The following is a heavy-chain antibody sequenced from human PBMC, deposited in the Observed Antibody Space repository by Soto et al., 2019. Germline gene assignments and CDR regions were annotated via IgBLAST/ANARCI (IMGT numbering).Heavy chain of an antibody. CDR1: GFTVSSKY. J-gene: IGHJ6*04. CDR3: ARDDVLCDGGRCYGLPLDV. CDR2: IQSGGTT. D-gene: IGHD2-15*01. V-gene: IGHV3-66*01. Sequence: EVQLVESGGGLVQPGGSLRLSCAASGFTVSSKYMTWVRQAPGKGLEWVSLIQSGGTTYYADSVKGRFTISRDTSENTLHLQMDSLRVEDTAVYYGARDDVLCDGGRCYGLPLDVWGKGTTVPVSS.